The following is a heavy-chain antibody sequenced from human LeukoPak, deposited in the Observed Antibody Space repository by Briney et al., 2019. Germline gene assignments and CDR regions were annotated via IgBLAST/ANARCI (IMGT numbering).Heavy chain of an antibody. Sequence: GSLRLSCAASGFTFSSYGMHWVRQAPGKGLEWVAVIWYDGGNKYYADSVKGRFTISRDNSKNTLYLQMNSLRAEDTAVYYCARESGQWLAGGFDYWGQGTLVTVSS. D-gene: IGHD6-19*01. J-gene: IGHJ4*02. CDR2: IWYDGGNK. V-gene: IGHV3-33*01. CDR1: GFTFSSYG. CDR3: ARESGQWLAGGFDY.